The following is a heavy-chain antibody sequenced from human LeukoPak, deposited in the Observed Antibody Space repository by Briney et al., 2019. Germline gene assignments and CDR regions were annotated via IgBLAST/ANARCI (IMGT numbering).Heavy chain of an antibody. D-gene: IGHD2-2*01. CDR3: ARADWMGSSTSDYYYGMDV. V-gene: IGHV1-69*01. CDR2: IIPIFGTA. Sequence: SVKVSCKASGGTFISYAISWVRQAPGQGLEWMGGIIPIFGTANYAQKFQGRVTITADESTSTAYMELSSLRSEDTAVYYCARADWMGSSTSDYYYGMDVWGQGTTATVSS. J-gene: IGHJ6*02. CDR1: GGTFISYA.